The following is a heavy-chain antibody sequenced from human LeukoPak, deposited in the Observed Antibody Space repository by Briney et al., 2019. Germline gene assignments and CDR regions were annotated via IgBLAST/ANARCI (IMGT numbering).Heavy chain of an antibody. Sequence: PGRSLRLSCAASGFTFSSYAMHWVRQAPGKGLEWVAVISYDGSNKYYADSVKGRFTISRDNSKNTLYLQMNSLRAEDTAVYYCARRAMESGYSYGYFAFDIWGQGTMVTVSS. J-gene: IGHJ3*02. D-gene: IGHD5-18*01. CDR2: ISYDGSNK. CDR1: GFTFSSYA. V-gene: IGHV3-30-3*01. CDR3: ARRAMESGYSYGYFAFDI.